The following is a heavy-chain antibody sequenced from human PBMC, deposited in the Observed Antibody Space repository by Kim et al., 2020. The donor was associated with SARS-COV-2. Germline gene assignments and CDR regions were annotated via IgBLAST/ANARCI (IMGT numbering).Heavy chain of an antibody. CDR1: GGSISSSSYY. Sequence: SETLSLTCTVSGGSISSSSYYWGWIRQPPGKGLQWIGSAFHRGTTYYNPSLKSRVTISIDTSKNQFSLRLTSVTAADTAVYYCARDLKMSTNPSPFDSWG. V-gene: IGHV4-39*07. CDR2: AFHRGTT. D-gene: IGHD1-1*01. CDR3: ARDLKMSTNPSPFDS. J-gene: IGHJ4*01.